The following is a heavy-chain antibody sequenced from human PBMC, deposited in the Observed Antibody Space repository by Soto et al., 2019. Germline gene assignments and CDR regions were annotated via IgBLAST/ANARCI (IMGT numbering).Heavy chain of an antibody. Sequence: EVQLVESGGGLIQPGGSLRLSCAASGFTFTGNDMNWVRQAPGKGLEWVSLIYSSGSTYYADSVKGRFTISRDNSKNTLYLQMSCLRAEDTAVYYCATRPLLPGAPWGQGTMVTVSS. CDR3: ATRPLLPGAP. D-gene: IGHD3-22*01. CDR1: GFTFTGND. CDR2: IYSSGST. V-gene: IGHV3-53*01. J-gene: IGHJ3*01.